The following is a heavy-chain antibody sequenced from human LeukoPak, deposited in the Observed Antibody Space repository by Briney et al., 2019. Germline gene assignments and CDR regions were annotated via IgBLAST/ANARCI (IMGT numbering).Heavy chain of an antibody. CDR2: ISISSTTI. Sequence: GGSLRLSCAASGFTFTDYYMSWIRQAPGKGLEWVSYISISSTTIYYADSVKGRFTFSRDNAKNSLYLQMNSLRDEDTAVYYCARAGRLQYGDYVAFGYWGQGTLVTVSS. V-gene: IGHV3-11*01. D-gene: IGHD4-17*01. CDR3: ARAGRLQYGDYVAFGY. CDR1: GFTFTDYY. J-gene: IGHJ4*02.